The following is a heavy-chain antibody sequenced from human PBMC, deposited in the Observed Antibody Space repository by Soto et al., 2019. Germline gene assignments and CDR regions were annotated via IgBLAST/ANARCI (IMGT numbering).Heavy chain of an antibody. CDR2: ISTYNGNT. CDR3: ARVMTTFGVVSKGPDH. V-gene: IGHV1-18*04. CDR1: GYPFTTYG. Sequence: QVQLVQSGDEVKKPGASVKVSCKASGYPFTTYGITWVRQAPGQGLEWMGWISTYNGNTNYAQSLQCRVTMTRETSSTTAYMELRSLRSDDTAVYYCARVMTTFGVVSKGPDHWGQGTLVTVSS. J-gene: IGHJ4*02. D-gene: IGHD3-3*01.